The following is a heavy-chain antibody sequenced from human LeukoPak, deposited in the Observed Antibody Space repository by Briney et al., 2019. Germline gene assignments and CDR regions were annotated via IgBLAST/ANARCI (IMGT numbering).Heavy chain of an antibody. CDR2: INHSGST. J-gene: IGHJ5*02. V-gene: IGHV4-34*01. CDR3: ARSSMIVVAFLFDP. D-gene: IGHD3-22*01. Sequence: SETLSLTCAVYGGSFSGYYWSWIRQPPGKGLEWIGEINHSGSTNYNPSLKSRVTISVDTSKNQFSLKLSSVTAADTAVYYCARSSMIVVAFLFDPWGQGTLVTVSS. CDR1: GGSFSGYY.